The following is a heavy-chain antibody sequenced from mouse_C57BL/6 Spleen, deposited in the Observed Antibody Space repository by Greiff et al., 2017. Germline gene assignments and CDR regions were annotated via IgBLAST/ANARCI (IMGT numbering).Heavy chain of an antibody. J-gene: IGHJ3*01. CDR1: GYTFTSYW. Sequence: QVQLQQPGAELVKPGASVKLSCKASGYTFTSYWMHWVKQRPGQGLEWIGMIHPNSGSTNYNEKFKSKATLTVDKSSSTAYMQLSSLTSEDSAVYYCARSYDYDRVWFAYWGQGTLVTVSA. CDR2: IHPNSGST. CDR3: ARSYDYDRVWFAY. V-gene: IGHV1-64*01. D-gene: IGHD2-4*01.